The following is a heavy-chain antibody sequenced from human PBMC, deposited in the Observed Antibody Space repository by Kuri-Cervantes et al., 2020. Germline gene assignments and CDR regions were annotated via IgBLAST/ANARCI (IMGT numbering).Heavy chain of an antibody. J-gene: IGHJ6*03. CDR1: GFTFSNYS. CDR2: ISSSSSTI. CDR3: ARDGGLLWFGELLGSYYYYYYMDV. Sequence: GESLKIFCAASGFTFSNYSMNWVRQAPGKGLEWVSYISSSSSTIYYADSVKGRFTISRDNAKNSLYLQMNSLRAEDTAVYYCARDGGLLWFGELLGSYYYYYYMDVWGKGTTVTVSS. V-gene: IGHV3-48*04. D-gene: IGHD3-10*01.